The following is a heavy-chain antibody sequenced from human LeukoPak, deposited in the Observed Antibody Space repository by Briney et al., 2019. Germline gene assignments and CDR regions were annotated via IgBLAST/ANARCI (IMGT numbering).Heavy chain of an antibody. CDR2: INPNSGGT. CDR3: GISLGFGFGDAFDI. CDR1: GYTFTGYY. Sequence: GASVKVSCKASGYTFTGYYMHWVRQAPGQGLEWMGWINPNSGGTNYAQKFQGRVTMTRDTSISTAYMELSRLRSDDTAVYYCGISLGFGFGDAFDIWGQGTMVTVSS. J-gene: IGHJ3*02. D-gene: IGHD3-10*01. V-gene: IGHV1-2*02.